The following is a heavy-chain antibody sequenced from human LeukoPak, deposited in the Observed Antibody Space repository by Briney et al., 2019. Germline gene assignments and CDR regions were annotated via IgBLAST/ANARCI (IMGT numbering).Heavy chain of an antibody. CDR1: GFTFSSYS. J-gene: IGHJ4*02. V-gene: IGHV3-72*01. Sequence: PGGSLRLSCAASGFTFSSYSMNWVRQAPGKGLEWVGRIRHKAKTYTTEYAASVKGRFTISRDDSKTSLYLQMNSLNTEDTAVYYCARASPDSSAHYYFDYWGQGSLVTVSS. CDR3: ARASPDSSAHYYFDY. D-gene: IGHD3-22*01. CDR2: IRHKAKTYTT.